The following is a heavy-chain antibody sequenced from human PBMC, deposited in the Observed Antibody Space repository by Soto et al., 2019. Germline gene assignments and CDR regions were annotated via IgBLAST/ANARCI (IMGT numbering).Heavy chain of an antibody. V-gene: IGHV1-69*12. CDR1: GGTFSSYA. CDR3: AGDGGVYDSSPFDY. CDR2: IIPIFGTA. Sequence: QVQLVQSGAEVKKPGSSVKVSCKASGGTFSSYAISWVRQAPGQGLEWMGGIIPIFGTADYAQKFQGRVTIAAHGSTSAAYMELSSLRSEGTAVYYCAGDGGVYDSSPFDYWGQGTLVTVSS. D-gene: IGHD4-4*01. J-gene: IGHJ4*02.